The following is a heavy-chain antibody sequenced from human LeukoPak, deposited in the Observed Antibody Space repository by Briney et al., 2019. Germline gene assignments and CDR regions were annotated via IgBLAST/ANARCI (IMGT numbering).Heavy chain of an antibody. Sequence: GASVKVSCKASGYTFTGYYMHWVRQAPGQGLEWMGWINPNSGGTNYAQKFQGRVTMTRDTSISTAYMELSRLRSDDTAVYYCARDPTYYLRYGYFDSWGQGTLVTVSS. CDR3: ARDPTYYLRYGYFDS. J-gene: IGHJ4*02. CDR1: GYTFTGYY. D-gene: IGHD1-26*01. V-gene: IGHV1-2*02. CDR2: INPNSGGT.